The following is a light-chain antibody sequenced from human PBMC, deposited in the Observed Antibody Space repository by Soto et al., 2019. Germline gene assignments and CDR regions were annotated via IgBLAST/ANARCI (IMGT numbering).Light chain of an antibody. J-gene: IGKJ1*01. CDR3: QQYGSSGT. CDR2: GAS. Sequence: EIVLPQSPGTLSLSPGESDPLSRRASQSVSNNYLAWYQQKPGQDPRLLIYGASNRATGIPDRFSGSGSGTDFTLTISRLEPEDFAVYYCQQYGSSGTFGHGTKVDI. CDR1: QSVSNNY. V-gene: IGKV3-20*01.